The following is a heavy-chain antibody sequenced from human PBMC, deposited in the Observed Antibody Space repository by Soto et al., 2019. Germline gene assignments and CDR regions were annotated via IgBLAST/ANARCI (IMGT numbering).Heavy chain of an antibody. CDR1: GDSLTSYT. Sequence: QGQLVQSGAEVKKPGSSVRISCEVSGDSLTSYTFTWVRQAPGQGLEWLGRVIPIQGKADYALKIQDRVTISADKSKNTVYMELRRLRLDDTAVYYCAKSLLFVNRAYMYVLGKGTTFTVSS. J-gene: IGHJ6*03. D-gene: IGHD3-3*01. CDR3: AKSLLFVNRAYMYV. V-gene: IGHV1-69*02. CDR2: VIPIQGKA.